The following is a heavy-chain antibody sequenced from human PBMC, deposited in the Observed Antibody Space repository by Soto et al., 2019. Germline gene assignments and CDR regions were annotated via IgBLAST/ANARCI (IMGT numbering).Heavy chain of an antibody. D-gene: IGHD2-15*01. CDR2: IIPIFGTA. CDR3: ARDGRGAGFCSGRSCYSAAHYYSGMDV. Sequence: SVKVSCKASGGTFSSYAISWVRQAPGQGLEWMGGIIPIFGTANYAQKFQGRVTITADESTSTAYMELSSLRSEDTAVYYCARDGRGAGFCSGRSCYSAAHYYSGMDVWGQGTTVTVSS. CDR1: GGTFSSYA. J-gene: IGHJ6*02. V-gene: IGHV1-69*13.